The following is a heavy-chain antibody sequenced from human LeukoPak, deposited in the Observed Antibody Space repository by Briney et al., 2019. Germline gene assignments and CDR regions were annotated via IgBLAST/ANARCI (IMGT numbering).Heavy chain of an antibody. V-gene: IGHV3-33*01. D-gene: IGHD6-19*01. CDR2: TWYDGSKP. Sequence: PGRSLRLSCAASGFTFSSYGMHWVRQSPGKGLEWVAVTWYDGSKPYYADSVKGRFTSSRDNSKNTMYLKMNSLRAEDTAVYYCARDPRGIAVAGTLDYWGQGTQVTVSS. CDR3: ARDPRGIAVAGTLDY. CDR1: GFTFSSYG. J-gene: IGHJ4*02.